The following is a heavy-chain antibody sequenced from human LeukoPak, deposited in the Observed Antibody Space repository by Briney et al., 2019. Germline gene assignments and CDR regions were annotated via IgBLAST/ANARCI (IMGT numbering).Heavy chain of an antibody. Sequence: GGSLRLSCAGSGFTFRDYAMYWVRQAPGKGLEWVSSITGSGGSTHYADSVKGRFTISRDNSKSTLFLQINSLRAEDTAVYYCAKDGIDWGSYFDSWGQGILVTVSS. J-gene: IGHJ4*02. V-gene: IGHV3-23*01. D-gene: IGHD3-9*01. CDR3: AKDGIDWGSYFDS. CDR2: ITGSGGST. CDR1: GFTFRDYA.